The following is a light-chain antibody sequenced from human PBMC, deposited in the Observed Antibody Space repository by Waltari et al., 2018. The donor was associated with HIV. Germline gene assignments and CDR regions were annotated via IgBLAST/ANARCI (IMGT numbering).Light chain of an antibody. CDR1: SGHSDYA. J-gene: IGLJ3*02. Sequence: QLVLTQSPSASASLGASVKLTCTLSSGHSDYAIAWHQQQPEKGPRYLMNLNSDGSHSKGDGIPDRFSGSSSGAERYLIISNLQSEDEADYYCQTWGTGMGVFGGGTKLTVL. CDR3: QTWGTGMGV. CDR2: LNSDGSH. V-gene: IGLV4-69*01.